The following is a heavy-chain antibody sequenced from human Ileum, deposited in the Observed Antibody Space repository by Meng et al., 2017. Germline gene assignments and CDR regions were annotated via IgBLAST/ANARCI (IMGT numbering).Heavy chain of an antibody. Sequence: QVQLQESGPGLVKPSGTLSLTCAVSSGSITSDTYWSWVRLPPGKGLEWIGQISHRGRTFYHPSLQSRVPLSVAQSTSQFSLMLTSVTAADTAVYYCARHGGYYQGFWGQGTLVTVSS. CDR2: ISHRGRT. CDR3: ARHGGYYQGF. D-gene: IGHD4-23*01. CDR1: SGSITSDTY. J-gene: IGHJ4*02. V-gene: IGHV4-4*02.